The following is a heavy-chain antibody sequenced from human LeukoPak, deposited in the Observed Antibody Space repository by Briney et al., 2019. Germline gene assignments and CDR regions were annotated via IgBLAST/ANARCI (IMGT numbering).Heavy chain of an antibody. CDR2: IKQDGSVK. Sequence: GGSLRLSCAASGFTFSSYWMSWVRQAPGKGLEWVANIKQDGSVKYYVDSVKGRFTISRDNTVNSVYLQMNSLRAEDTAVYYCARVRITLVRGVIVFDYWGQGTLVTVSS. J-gene: IGHJ4*02. V-gene: IGHV3-7*05. CDR3: ARVRITLVRGVIVFDY. D-gene: IGHD3-10*01. CDR1: GFTFSSYW.